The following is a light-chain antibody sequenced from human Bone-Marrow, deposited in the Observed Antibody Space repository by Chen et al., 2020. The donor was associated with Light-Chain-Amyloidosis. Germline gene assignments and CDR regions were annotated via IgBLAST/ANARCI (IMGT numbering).Light chain of an antibody. CDR3: QSADSSGTYEVI. J-gene: IGLJ2*01. CDR1: DLPTKY. Sequence: SYELTQPPSVSVSPGQTARITCSGDDLPTKYAYWYQQKPGQAPVLVIHRDTERPSGFSERFSGSSSGTTATLTISVVQADDEADYHCQSADSSGTYEVIFGGGTKLTFL. CDR2: RDT. V-gene: IGLV3-25*03.